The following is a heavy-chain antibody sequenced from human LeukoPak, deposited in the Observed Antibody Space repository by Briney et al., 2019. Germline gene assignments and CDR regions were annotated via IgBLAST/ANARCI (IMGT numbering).Heavy chain of an antibody. CDR2: ISAYNGYK. J-gene: IGHJ4*02. D-gene: IGHD1-14*01. Sequence: ASVKVSCKASGYTFSSYGMSWVRQAPGLGLEWMGWISAYNGYKYYAQRFQGRVTMTTDTSTSTAYMELRGLRSDDTAIYYCAREPYKTWGQGTLVTASS. V-gene: IGHV1-18*01. CDR1: GYTFSSYG. CDR3: AREPYKT.